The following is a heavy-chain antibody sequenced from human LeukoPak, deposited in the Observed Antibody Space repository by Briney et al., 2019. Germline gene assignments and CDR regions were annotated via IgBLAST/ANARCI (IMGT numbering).Heavy chain of an antibody. Sequence: PGGSLRLSCVVSGFTFSDYAMSWVRQAPGKGLDWVSVISGSGASTYYADSVRGRFTISRDNSKNTLYLQMNSLRAEDTALYYCAKEGTASKPSDLDYWGQGTLVTVSP. D-gene: IGHD1/OR15-1a*01. CDR3: AKEGTASKPSDLDY. CDR2: ISGSGAST. V-gene: IGHV3-23*01. CDR1: GFTFSDYA. J-gene: IGHJ4*02.